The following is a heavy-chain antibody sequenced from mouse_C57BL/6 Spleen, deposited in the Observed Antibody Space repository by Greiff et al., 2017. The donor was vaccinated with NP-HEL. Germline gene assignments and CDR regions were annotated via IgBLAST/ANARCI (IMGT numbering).Heavy chain of an antibody. D-gene: IGHD4-1*01. Sequence: QVQLKESGAELVKPGASVKISCKASGYAFSSYWMNWVKQRPGKGLEWIGQIYPGDGDTNYNGKFKGKATLTADKSSSTAYMQLSSLTSEDSAVYFCARGVTGNYAMDYWGQGTSVTVSS. V-gene: IGHV1-80*01. J-gene: IGHJ4*01. CDR3: ARGVTGNYAMDY. CDR2: IYPGDGDT. CDR1: GYAFSSYW.